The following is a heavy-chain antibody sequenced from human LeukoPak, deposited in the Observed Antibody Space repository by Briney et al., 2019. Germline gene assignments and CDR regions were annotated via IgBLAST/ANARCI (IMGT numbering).Heavy chain of an antibody. J-gene: IGHJ3*02. CDR3: AREWAVTTTSLVAFDI. CDR2: IYYSGST. V-gene: IGHV4-59*01. CDR1: GGSTSSYY. D-gene: IGHD4-17*01. Sequence: SETLSLTRTVSGGSTSSYYWSSIRQPPGKGLEWFGDIYYSGSTNYNPSLKSRVTISVDTSKNPFSLKLSSVTAADTAVYYCAREWAVTTTSLVAFDIWGQGTMVTVSS.